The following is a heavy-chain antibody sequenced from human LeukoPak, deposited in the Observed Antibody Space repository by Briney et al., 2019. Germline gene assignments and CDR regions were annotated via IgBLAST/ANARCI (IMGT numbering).Heavy chain of an antibody. V-gene: IGHV3-64*01. Sequence: GGSLRLSCTASGFTFSSYAMHWVRQAPGKGLEYVSAISSNGGSTYYANSVKGRFTISRDNSKNTLYLQMGSLRAEDMAVYYCARGGVGATSHAFDIWGQGTMVTVSS. D-gene: IGHD1-26*01. CDR1: GFTFSSYA. CDR3: ARGGVGATSHAFDI. CDR2: ISSNGGST. J-gene: IGHJ3*02.